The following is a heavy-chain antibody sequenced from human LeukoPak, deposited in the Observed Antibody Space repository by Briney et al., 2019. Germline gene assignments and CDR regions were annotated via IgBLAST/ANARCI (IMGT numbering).Heavy chain of an antibody. Sequence: KTSETLSLTCGVYGGSFSGYYWSWIRQPPGKGLEWIGEINHSGSTNYNPSLKSRVTISIDTSKNQFSLKLSSVTAAGTAVYYCAREGPDTYYDTPDDAFDIWGQGTMVTVSS. CDR2: INHSGST. J-gene: IGHJ3*02. CDR1: GGSFSGYY. CDR3: AREGPDTYYDTPDDAFDI. D-gene: IGHD3-22*01. V-gene: IGHV4-34*01.